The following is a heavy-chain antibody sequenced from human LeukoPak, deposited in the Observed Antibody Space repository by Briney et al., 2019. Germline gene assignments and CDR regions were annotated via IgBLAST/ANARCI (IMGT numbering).Heavy chain of an antibody. Sequence: LPGGSLRLSGAASGFIFSSYAIYWVRQAPGKGRGGVAVTWYGGSNEYYVDPVKGRFTISRDNSKNMLYLQMNGLRAEDTAVYYCARVIYGSGTYYKGWFDPWGQGTLVTVSS. J-gene: IGHJ5*02. D-gene: IGHD3-10*01. V-gene: IGHV3-33*08. CDR3: ARVIYGSGTYYKGWFDP. CDR2: TWYGGSNE. CDR1: GFIFSSYA.